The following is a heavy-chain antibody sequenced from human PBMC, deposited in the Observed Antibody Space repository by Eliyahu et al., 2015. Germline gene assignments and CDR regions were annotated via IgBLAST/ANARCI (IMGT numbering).Heavy chain of an antibody. CDR1: GFTFXSYA. Sequence: QVQLVESGGGVVQPGRSXRLSCAASGFTFXSYAXHWVRQAPGKGLGWVAVISYDGSNKYYADSVKGRFTISRDNSKNTLYLQMNSLRAEDTAVYYCARGEWLSDFDYWGQGTLVTVSS. J-gene: IGHJ4*02. V-gene: IGHV3-30-3*01. CDR2: ISYDGSNK. CDR3: ARGEWLSDFDY. D-gene: IGHD3-3*01.